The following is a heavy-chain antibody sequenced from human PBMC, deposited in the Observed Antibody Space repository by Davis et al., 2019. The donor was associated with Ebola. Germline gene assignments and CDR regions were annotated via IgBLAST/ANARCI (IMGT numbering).Heavy chain of an antibody. Sequence: WMGWINPNSGGTNYAQKFQGWVTMTRDTSISTAYMELSRLRSDDTAVYYCARYLAALGLFDYWGQGTLVTVSS. CDR2: INPNSGGT. J-gene: IGHJ4*02. D-gene: IGHD6-6*01. CDR3: ARYLAALGLFDY. V-gene: IGHV1-2*04.